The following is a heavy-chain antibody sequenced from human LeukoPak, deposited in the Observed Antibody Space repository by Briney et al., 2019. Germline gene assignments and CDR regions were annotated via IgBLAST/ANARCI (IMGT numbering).Heavy chain of an antibody. D-gene: IGHD2-15*01. CDR3: ARGNRGSRFFDL. V-gene: IGHV3-30*04. Sequence: GGSLRLSCAASRFSFSNYAMHWVRQDSGRGLEWLAVISHDGINTYYADSVKGRFTISRDNAKNSLYLQMNSLRDDDTAVYYCARGNRGSRFFDLWGRGTLVTVSS. J-gene: IGHJ2*01. CDR2: ISHDGINT. CDR1: RFSFSNYA.